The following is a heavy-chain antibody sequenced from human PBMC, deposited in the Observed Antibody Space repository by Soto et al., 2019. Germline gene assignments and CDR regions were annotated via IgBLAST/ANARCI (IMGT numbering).Heavy chain of an antibody. D-gene: IGHD6-13*01. CDR3: ARSSQLSRLFDY. CDR2: IYYTGST. J-gene: IGHJ4*02. Sequence: WTWLRQPPGKVLEWVGHIYYTGSTNYNLSLKSRVTISVDTSKNQFTLNLSSVTAADTAVYYCARSSQLSRLFDYWGQGTLVTVSS. V-gene: IGHV4-59*01.